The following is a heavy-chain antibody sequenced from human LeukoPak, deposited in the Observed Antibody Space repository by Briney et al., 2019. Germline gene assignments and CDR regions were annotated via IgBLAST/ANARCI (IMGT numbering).Heavy chain of an antibody. CDR2: INTNTGNP. Sequence: ASVKGSCKASGYTFTSYAMNWVRQAPGQGLEWMGWINTNTGNPTYAQGFTGRFVFSLDTSVSTAYLQVSSLKAEDTAVYYCARDLSIAAPTDAFDIWGQGTMVTVSS. CDR1: GYTFTSYA. V-gene: IGHV7-4-1*02. J-gene: IGHJ3*02. CDR3: ARDLSIAAPTDAFDI. D-gene: IGHD6-6*01.